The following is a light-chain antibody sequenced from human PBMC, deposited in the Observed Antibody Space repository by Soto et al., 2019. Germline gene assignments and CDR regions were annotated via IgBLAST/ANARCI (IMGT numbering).Light chain of an antibody. CDR1: QSIHTS. CDR2: DST. V-gene: IGKV3-11*01. Sequence: EIVMTQSPATLSVSPGERATLSCRASQSIHTSLAWYQQTSGKPPRLXXYDSTLRANGVPDRFGGGRSGTELTLTINSLEPEDFAVYYCQQRNVWPTFTFGQGTRLEIK. CDR3: QQRNVWPTFT. J-gene: IGKJ5*01.